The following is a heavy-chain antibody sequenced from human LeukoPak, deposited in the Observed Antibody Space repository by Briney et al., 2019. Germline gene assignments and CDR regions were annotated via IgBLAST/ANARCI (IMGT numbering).Heavy chain of an antibody. V-gene: IGHV1-69*04. CDR3: ARVGAVEDGYKPQDRYFDL. CDR2: IIPIFGIA. J-gene: IGHJ2*01. CDR1: GGTFSSYA. Sequence: ASVKVSCKASGGTFSSYAISWVRQAPGQGLEWMGRIIPIFGIANYAQKFQGRVTITADKSTSTAYMELSSLRSEDTAVYYCARVGAVEDGYKPQDRYFDLWGRGTLVTVSS. D-gene: IGHD5-24*01.